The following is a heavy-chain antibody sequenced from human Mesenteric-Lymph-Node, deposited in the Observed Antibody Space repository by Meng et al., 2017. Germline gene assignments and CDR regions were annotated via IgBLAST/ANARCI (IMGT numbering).Heavy chain of an antibody. V-gene: IGHV4-34*01. CDR2: INHSGST. Sequence: GSLRLSCAVYGGSFSGDYWSWIRQPPGKGLEWIGEINHSGSTNYNPSLKSRVTISVDTSKNQFSLKLSSVTAADTAVYYCARGLQGRFDPWGQGTLVTCSS. CDR1: GGSFSGDY. CDR3: ARGLQGRFDP. J-gene: IGHJ5*02.